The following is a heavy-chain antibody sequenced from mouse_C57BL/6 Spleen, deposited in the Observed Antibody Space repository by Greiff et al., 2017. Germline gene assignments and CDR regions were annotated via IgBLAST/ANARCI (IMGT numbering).Heavy chain of an antibody. Sequence: LQESGAELARPGASVKLSCKASGYTFTSYGISWVKQRTGQGLEWIGEIYPRSGNTYYNEKFKGKATLTADKSSSTAYMELRSLTSEDSAVYFCARSYGSSAWFAYWGQGTLVTVSA. CDR1: GYTFTSYG. D-gene: IGHD1-1*01. CDR2: IYPRSGNT. V-gene: IGHV1-81*01. J-gene: IGHJ3*01. CDR3: ARSYGSSAWFAY.